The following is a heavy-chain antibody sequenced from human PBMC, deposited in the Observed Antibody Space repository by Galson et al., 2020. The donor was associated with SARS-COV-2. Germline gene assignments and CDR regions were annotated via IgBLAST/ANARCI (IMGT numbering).Heavy chain of an antibody. Sequence: GGSLRLSCAASGFTFSNYGMSWVRQAPGKGLEWVSSINYSGGDTYYADSVKGRLTISRDNSKKTVYLQMDSLRAEDTAVYYCARREDGYNCVDYSYHYDMDVWGKGTAVAVSA. CDR1: GFTFSNYG. J-gene: IGHJ6*04. V-gene: IGHV3-23*01. CDR3: ARREDGYNCVDYSYHYDMDV. CDR2: INYSGGDT. D-gene: IGHD1-1*01.